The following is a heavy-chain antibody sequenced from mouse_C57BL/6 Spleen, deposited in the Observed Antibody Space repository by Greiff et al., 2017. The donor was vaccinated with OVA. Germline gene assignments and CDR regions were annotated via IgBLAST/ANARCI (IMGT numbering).Heavy chain of an antibody. V-gene: IGHV1-64*01. J-gene: IGHJ2*01. D-gene: IGHD1-1*01. Sequence: VQLQQPGAELVKPGASVKLSCKASGYTFTSYWMHWVKQRPGQGLEWIGMIQPNSDKTNYNEKCKGKATLTVDKSSSTAYMQLSSLTTEDSAVYYGARGFDYGSLYYVDYWGQGTTLTVSS. CDR1: GYTFTSYW. CDR2: IQPNSDKT. CDR3: ARGFDYGSLYYVDY.